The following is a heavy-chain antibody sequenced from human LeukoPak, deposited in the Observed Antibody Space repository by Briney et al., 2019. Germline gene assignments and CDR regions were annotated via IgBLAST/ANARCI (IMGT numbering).Heavy chain of an antibody. D-gene: IGHD6-13*01. Sequence: GGSLRLSCSASGVTFSSYAMHWVRQAPGKGLEYGSAISSNGGSTYYADSVKGRFTISRDNSKNTLYLQMSSLRAEDTAVYYCVKDQVAAAGYYFDYWGQGTLVTVSS. CDR2: ISSNGGST. J-gene: IGHJ4*02. CDR1: GVTFSSYA. V-gene: IGHV3-64D*06. CDR3: VKDQVAAAGYYFDY.